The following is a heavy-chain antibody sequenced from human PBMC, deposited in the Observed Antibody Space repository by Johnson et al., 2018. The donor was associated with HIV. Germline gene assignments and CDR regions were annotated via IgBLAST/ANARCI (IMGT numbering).Heavy chain of an antibody. CDR1: GISFSSYA. D-gene: IGHD5-24*01. J-gene: IGHJ3*01. Sequence: VQLVESGGGVVQPGRSLRLSCAASGISFSSYAMNWVRQAPGKGLQWVSGVSGSGHSTYYRDSVEGRFTISRDNSNNTLYLHMSSLRAEDTAVYYCAKVRRRGDVEMATIVDAFDAWGQGTMVTVSS. CDR3: AKVRRRGDVEMATIVDAFDA. V-gene: IGHV3-23*04. CDR2: VSGSGHST.